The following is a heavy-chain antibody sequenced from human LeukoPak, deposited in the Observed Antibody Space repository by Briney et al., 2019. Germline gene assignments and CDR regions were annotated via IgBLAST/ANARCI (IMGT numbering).Heavy chain of an antibody. CDR3: AREEVAGHFDY. D-gene: IGHD6-19*01. V-gene: IGHV3-13*01. CDR1: GFTFSSYD. J-gene: IGHJ4*02. Sequence: GGSLRLSCAASGFTFSSYDMHWVRQATGKGLEWVSAIGTAGDTYCPGSVKGRFTISRENAKNSLYLQMNSLRAGDTAVYYCAREEVAGHFDYWGQGTLVTVSS. CDR2: IGTAGDT.